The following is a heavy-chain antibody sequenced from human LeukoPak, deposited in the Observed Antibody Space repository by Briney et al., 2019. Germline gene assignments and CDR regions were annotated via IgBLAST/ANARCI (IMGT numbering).Heavy chain of an antibody. J-gene: IGHJ4*02. CDR3: AKGIHNTGYYPFDY. CDR1: GFTFSSYS. V-gene: IGHV3-23*01. D-gene: IGHD3-22*01. CDR2: ISESGDNT. Sequence: GGSLRLSCAASGFTFSSYSMNWVRQAPGKGLEWVSAISESGDNTYYADSVKGRFTISRDNSKSTLYLQLNSLRAEDTAIYYCAKGIHNTGYYPFDYWGQGTLVTVSS.